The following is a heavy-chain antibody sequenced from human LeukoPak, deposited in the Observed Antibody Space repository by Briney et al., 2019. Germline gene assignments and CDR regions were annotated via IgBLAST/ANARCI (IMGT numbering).Heavy chain of an antibody. CDR3: ALALRYSYGFVNQAYFDY. D-gene: IGHD5-18*01. CDR1: GFTFSSYS. J-gene: IGHJ4*02. V-gene: IGHV3-48*01. CDR2: ISSSSTI. Sequence: GGSLRLSCAASGFTFSSYSMNWVRQAPGKGLEWVSYISSSSTIYYADSVKGRFTISRDNAKNSLYLQMNSLRAEDTAVYYCALALRYSYGFVNQAYFDYWGQGTLVTVSS.